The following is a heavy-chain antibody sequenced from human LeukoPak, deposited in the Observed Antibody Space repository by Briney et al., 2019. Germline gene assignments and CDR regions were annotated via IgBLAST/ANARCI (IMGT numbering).Heavy chain of an antibody. V-gene: IGHV4-61*02. CDR2: IYTSGST. CDR1: GGSISSGSYY. Sequence: SETLSLTCTVSGGSISSGSYYWSWIRQPTGKGLEWIGRIYTSGSTNYNPSLKSRVTISVDTSKNQFSLKLSSVTAADTAVYYCARSGYSYGYENFDYWGQGTLVTVSS. CDR3: ARSGYSYGYENFDY. J-gene: IGHJ4*02. D-gene: IGHD5-18*01.